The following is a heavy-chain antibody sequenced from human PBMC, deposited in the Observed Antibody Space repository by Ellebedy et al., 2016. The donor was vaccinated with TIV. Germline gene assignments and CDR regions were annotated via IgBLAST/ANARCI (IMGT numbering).Heavy chain of an antibody. J-gene: IGHJ6*02. Sequence: MPSETLSLTCAISGGSVSSNSASWNWIRQSPSGGLEWLGRTYYRSKWYNDYAVSLRGRITINPDTSKNQFSLQLNSVSPEETAVYYCARTRGAYGLDVWGQGTTVTVSS. CDR3: ARTRGAYGLDV. D-gene: IGHD1-26*01. CDR2: TYYRSKWYN. V-gene: IGHV6-1*01. CDR1: GGSVSSNSAS.